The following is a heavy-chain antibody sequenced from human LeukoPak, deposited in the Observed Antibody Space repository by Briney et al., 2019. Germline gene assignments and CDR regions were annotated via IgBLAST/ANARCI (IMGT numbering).Heavy chain of an antibody. CDR2: ISGTGSRT. D-gene: IGHD3-9*01. CDR3: AKGLTGYSNYGMDV. V-gene: IGHV3-23*01. Sequence: PGGSLRLSCAPSGFTFSSFAMSWVRQAPGKGLEWVSAISGTGSRTYYADSVKGRFTISRDNSKNTLYLQMKSLRVEHTARYYCAKGLTGYSNYGMDVWGQGTTVTVSS. CDR1: GFTFSSFA. J-gene: IGHJ6*02.